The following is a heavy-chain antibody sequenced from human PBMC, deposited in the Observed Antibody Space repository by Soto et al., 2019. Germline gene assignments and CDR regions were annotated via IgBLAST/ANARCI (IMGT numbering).Heavy chain of an antibody. CDR1: GFTFSSYG. Sequence: GGSLRLSCAASGFTFSSYGMHWVRQAPGKGLEWVAVIWYDGSNKYYADSVKGRFTISRDNSKNTLYLQMNSLRAEDTAVYYCARDHHYYDSSGYYLPDYWGQGTLVTVSS. V-gene: IGHV3-33*01. CDR2: IWYDGSNK. J-gene: IGHJ4*02. D-gene: IGHD3-22*01. CDR3: ARDHHYYDSSGYYLPDY.